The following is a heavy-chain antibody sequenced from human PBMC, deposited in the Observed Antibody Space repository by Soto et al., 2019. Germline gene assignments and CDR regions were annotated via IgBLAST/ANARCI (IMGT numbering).Heavy chain of an antibody. CDR3: GAGGGLPRYY. J-gene: IGHJ4*02. CDR1: GFTFTNYA. CDR2: ISGSGGST. Sequence: GGSLRLSCAVSGFTFTNYAMSWVRQAPGKGLEWVSVISGSGGSTNYADSVKGRFTISRDNSKNTLYLQMNSLRAEDTAVYYCGAGGGLPRYYWGQGTLVTVSS. V-gene: IGHV3-23*01. D-gene: IGHD5-12*01.